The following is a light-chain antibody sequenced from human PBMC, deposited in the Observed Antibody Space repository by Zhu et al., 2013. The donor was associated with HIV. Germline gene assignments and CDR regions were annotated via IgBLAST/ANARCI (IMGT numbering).Light chain of an antibody. CDR2: GAS. Sequence: EIVMTQSPATLSVSPGERATLSCRASQSVTTNLAWYQQKPGQAPRLLISGASTRATGIPARFSGSGSGTDFTLTITSLQSEDSAVYFCQQYNNWPPLTFGGGTKVEIK. CDR1: QSVTTN. CDR3: QQYNNWPPLT. J-gene: IGKJ4*01. V-gene: IGKV3-15*01.